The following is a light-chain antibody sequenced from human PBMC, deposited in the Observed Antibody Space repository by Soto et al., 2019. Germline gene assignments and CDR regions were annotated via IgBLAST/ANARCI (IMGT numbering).Light chain of an antibody. CDR2: RND. Sequence: QSVLTQPPSASGAPGQRVTISCSGSSSNIGGNSVSWYQQLPGTAPKLLIYRNDQRPSGVPDRFSGSKSGTSASPAISGLRSEDEADYYCAAWDDSLSGFYVFGTGTKVTVL. V-gene: IGLV1-47*01. CDR3: AAWDDSLSGFYV. J-gene: IGLJ1*01. CDR1: SSNIGGNS.